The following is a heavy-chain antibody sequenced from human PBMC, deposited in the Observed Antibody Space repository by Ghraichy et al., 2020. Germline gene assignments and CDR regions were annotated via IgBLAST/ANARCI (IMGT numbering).Heavy chain of an antibody. V-gene: IGHV3-23*01. CDR2: ISGSGAGT. Sequence: GGSLRLSCAASGFTFAMSWVRQAPGKGLEWVSAISGSGAGTYYADSVKGRFTISRDNSKNTLYLQMNSLRAEDTAVYYCAKSSGYYYYYGMDVWGQGTTVTVSS. J-gene: IGHJ6*02. CDR1: GFTFA. CDR3: AKSSGYYYYYGMDV. D-gene: IGHD3-22*01.